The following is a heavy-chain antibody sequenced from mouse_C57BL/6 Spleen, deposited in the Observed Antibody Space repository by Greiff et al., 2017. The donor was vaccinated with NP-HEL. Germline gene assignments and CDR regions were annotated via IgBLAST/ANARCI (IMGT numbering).Heavy chain of an antibody. CDR2: ISYDGSN. CDR1: GYSITSGYY. V-gene: IGHV3-6*01. D-gene: IGHD2-10*02. CDR3: ATVWGPFDY. J-gene: IGHJ2*01. Sequence: EVKLLESGPGLVKPSQSLSLTCSVTGYSITSGYYWNWIRQFPGNKLEWMGYISYDGSNNYNPSLKNRISITRDTSKNQFFLKLNSVTTEDTATYYCATVWGPFDYWGQGTTLTVSS.